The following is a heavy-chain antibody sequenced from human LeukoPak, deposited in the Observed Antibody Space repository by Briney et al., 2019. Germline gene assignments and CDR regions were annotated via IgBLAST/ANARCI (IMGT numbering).Heavy chain of an antibody. V-gene: IGHV3-33*01. CDR3: ARDADTSEFFSWLDL. Sequence: GRSLRLSCAASGFTFSYYGMQWVRQAPGKGLEWVALIWHDGGKRYYADSVKGRFTISGDNSKNTLYLQMTTLRAEDTAVYYCARDADTSEFFSWLDLWGQGTLVTVSS. J-gene: IGHJ5*02. CDR1: GFTFSYYG. CDR2: IWHDGGKR. D-gene: IGHD3-22*01.